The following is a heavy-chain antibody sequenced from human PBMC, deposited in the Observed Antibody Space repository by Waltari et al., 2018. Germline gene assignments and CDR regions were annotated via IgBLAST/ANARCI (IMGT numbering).Heavy chain of an antibody. CDR3: ARDRGRGLYLDS. D-gene: IGHD2-15*01. CDR1: GDSVTSSYW. CDR2: IHGSGKT. J-gene: IGHJ4*02. V-gene: IGHV4-4*02. Sequence: QLQLQQSGPGLVKPSASLSLTCAVSGDSVTSSYWWSWVRQPPGKGLEWIGQIHGSGKTNYNPSLESRVTMSLDTSNNRFSLKVISATAADTAVYYCARDRGRGLYLDSWGQGTLVTVSP.